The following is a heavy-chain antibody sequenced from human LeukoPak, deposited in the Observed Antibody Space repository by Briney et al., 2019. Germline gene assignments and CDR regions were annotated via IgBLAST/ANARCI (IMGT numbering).Heavy chain of an antibody. D-gene: IGHD1-26*01. CDR2: IYSTGST. Sequence: PSETLSLTCDVSGGSVRSYWRGWVRQPAGKGLEWLGRIYSTGSTRFNPSLKSRLTLSIDTSTNQFSLKLTSVTAADTAVYFCARQGYTVSYYFLDYRSQGTLVTVSS. J-gene: IGHJ4*02. V-gene: IGHV4-4*07. CDR1: GGSVRSYW. CDR3: ARQGYTVSYYFLDY.